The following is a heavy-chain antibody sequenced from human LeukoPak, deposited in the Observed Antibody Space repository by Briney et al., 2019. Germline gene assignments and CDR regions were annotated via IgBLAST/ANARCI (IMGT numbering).Heavy chain of an antibody. Sequence: ASVKVSCKASGYTFTSYDINWVRQATGQGLEWMGWMNPNSGNTGYAQKFQGRVTMTRNTSISTAYMELSSLRSEDTAVYYCARGGRQALLWFGGLSHYYFDYWGQGTLVTVSS. V-gene: IGHV1-8*01. CDR3: ARGGRQALLWFGGLSHYYFDY. D-gene: IGHD3-10*01. CDR2: MNPNSGNT. J-gene: IGHJ4*02. CDR1: GYTFTSYD.